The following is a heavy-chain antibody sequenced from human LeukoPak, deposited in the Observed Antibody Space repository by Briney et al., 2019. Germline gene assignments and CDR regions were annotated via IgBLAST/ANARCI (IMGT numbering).Heavy chain of an antibody. D-gene: IGHD3-9*01. J-gene: IGHJ6*02. CDR2: IIPIFGTA. CDR3: ARVRSELRYFDWSYYYGMDV. Sequence: SVKVSCKASGGTFSSYAISWVRQAPGQGLEWMGGIIPIFGTANYAQKFQGRVTITADESTSTAYMELSSLRSEDTAVYYCARVRSELRYFDWSYYYGMDVWGQGATVTVSS. CDR1: GGTFSSYA. V-gene: IGHV1-69*13.